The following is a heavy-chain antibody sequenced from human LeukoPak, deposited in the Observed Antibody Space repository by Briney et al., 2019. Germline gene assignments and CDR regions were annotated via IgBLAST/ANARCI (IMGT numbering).Heavy chain of an antibody. V-gene: IGHV4-34*01. D-gene: IGHD3-22*01. CDR1: GGSFSGYY. CDR3: ARVGLFLLDY. J-gene: IGHJ4*02. Sequence: PSETLSLTCAVYGGSFSGYYWSWIRQPPGKGLEWIGEINHSGNTNYNPSLKSRVTISVDTSKNQLSLKLSSVTAADTAVYYCARVGLFLLDYWGQGTLVTVSS. CDR2: INHSGNT.